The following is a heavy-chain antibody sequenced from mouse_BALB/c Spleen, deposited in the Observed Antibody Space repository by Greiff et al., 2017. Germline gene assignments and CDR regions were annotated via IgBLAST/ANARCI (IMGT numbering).Heavy chain of an antibody. CDR2: ISYDGSN. Sequence: EVQLQQSGPGLVKPSQSLSLTCSVTGYSITSGYYWNWIRQFPGNKLEWMGYISYDGSNNYNPSLKNRISITRDTSKNQFFLKLNSVTTEDTATYYCASGGNWFAYWVQGTLVTVSA. CDR3: ASGGNWFAY. V-gene: IGHV3-6*02. J-gene: IGHJ3*01. D-gene: IGHD2-1*01. CDR1: GYSITSGYY.